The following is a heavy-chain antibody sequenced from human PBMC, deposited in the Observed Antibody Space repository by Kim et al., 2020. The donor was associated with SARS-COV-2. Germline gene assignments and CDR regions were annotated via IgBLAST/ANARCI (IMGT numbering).Heavy chain of an antibody. D-gene: IGHD3-10*01. J-gene: IGHJ3*02. Sequence: SETLSLTCTVSGGSISSGGYYWSWIRQHPGKGLEWIGHIYYSGSTYYNPSLKSRVTISVDTSKNQFSLKLSSVTAADTAVHYCARSLGTLWFGELLIGAFDIWGQGTMVTVSS. CDR1: GGSISSGGYY. CDR2: IYYSGST. V-gene: IGHV4-31*03. CDR3: ARSLGTLWFGELLIGAFDI.